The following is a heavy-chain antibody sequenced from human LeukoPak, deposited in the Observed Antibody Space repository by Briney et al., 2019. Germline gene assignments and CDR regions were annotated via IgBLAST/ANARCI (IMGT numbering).Heavy chain of an antibody. Sequence: PGGSLRLSCAASGFTVSNNYMNWVRQAPGKGLEWVSVIYSGGSTYYADSVKGRFIISRDNSKNTLYVQMNSLRAEDTAVYYCARGREGEEFDYWGQGTLVTVSS. D-gene: IGHD3-16*01. V-gene: IGHV3-66*01. J-gene: IGHJ4*02. CDR1: GFTVSNNY. CDR3: ARGREGEEFDY. CDR2: IYSGGST.